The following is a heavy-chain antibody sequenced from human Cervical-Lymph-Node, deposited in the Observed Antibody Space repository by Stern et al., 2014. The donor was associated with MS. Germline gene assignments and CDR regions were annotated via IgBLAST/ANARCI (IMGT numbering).Heavy chain of an antibody. J-gene: IGHJ6*02. CDR3: AREVAGHRLGMMDV. CDR2: INPSGGST. D-gene: IGHD6-19*01. Sequence: VQLVESGAEVKTPGASVKLSCKASGYTFTSYYMHWVRQAPGQGLEWMXIINPSGGSTSYAQNFQGRVTVTRDTSTSTVYMELSSLRSEDTAVYYCAREVAGHRLGMMDVWGQGTSVTVSS. V-gene: IGHV1-46*01. CDR1: GYTFTSYY.